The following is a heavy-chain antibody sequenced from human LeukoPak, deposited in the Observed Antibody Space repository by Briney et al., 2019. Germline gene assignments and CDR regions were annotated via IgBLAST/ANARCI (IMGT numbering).Heavy chain of an antibody. J-gene: IGHJ4*02. CDR3: ATIGDRRTGELYRIDY. CDR1: GFTFSNYA. Sequence: GRSLRLSCAASGFTFSNYAVHCVRQAPGKGLEWVAVVSYEGSNKYYADSVKGRFTISRDNSKNTLYLQMNSLRPEDAAIYYCATIGDRRTGELYRIDYWGQGTLVTVSS. D-gene: IGHD7-27*01. V-gene: IGHV3-30-3*01. CDR2: VSYEGSNK.